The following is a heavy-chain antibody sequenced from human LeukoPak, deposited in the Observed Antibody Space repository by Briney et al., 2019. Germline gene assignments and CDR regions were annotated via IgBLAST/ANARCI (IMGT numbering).Heavy chain of an antibody. V-gene: IGHV3-7*01. J-gene: IGHJ4*02. CDR2: IKQEGSEK. CDR1: GFTLSGYW. Sequence: PGGSLRLSCAASGFTLSGYWMSWVRQAPGKGLEWVANIKQEGSEKYYVDSVKGRFTISRDNAKNSLYLQMNSLRAEDTAVYYCARDFNRRALYGGPICWGQGTLVIVSS. D-gene: IGHD4-23*01. CDR3: ARDFNRRALYGGPIC.